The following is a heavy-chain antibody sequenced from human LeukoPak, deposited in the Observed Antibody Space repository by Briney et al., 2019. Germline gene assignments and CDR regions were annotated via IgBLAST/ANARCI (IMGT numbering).Heavy chain of an antibody. CDR1: GFTFSSYA. CDR3: ASQPAVVGSFDY. V-gene: IGHV3-30-3*01. Sequence: GGSLRLSCAASGFTFSSYAMHWVRQAPGKELEWVAVISYDGSNKYYADSVKGRFTISRDNSKNTLYLQMNSLRAEDTAVYYCASQPAVVGSFDYWGQGTLVTVSS. D-gene: IGHD2-15*01. J-gene: IGHJ4*02. CDR2: ISYDGSNK.